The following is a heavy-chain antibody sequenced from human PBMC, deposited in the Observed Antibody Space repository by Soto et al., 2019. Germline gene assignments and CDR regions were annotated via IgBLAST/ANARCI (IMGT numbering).Heavy chain of an antibody. CDR2: IYHSGRT. D-gene: IGHD1-26*01. CDR1: GASIGGSSYY. V-gene: IGHV4-39*01. Sequence: SETLSLTCTVSGASIGGSSYYWGWIRQPPGKGLEWIANIYHSGRTHYNPSLKSRLTISVDTSKNHFSLKLTSVTAADMAVYYCARMGGSYSYYYGMDVWGQGTTVTVSS. J-gene: IGHJ6*02. CDR3: ARMGGSYSYYYGMDV.